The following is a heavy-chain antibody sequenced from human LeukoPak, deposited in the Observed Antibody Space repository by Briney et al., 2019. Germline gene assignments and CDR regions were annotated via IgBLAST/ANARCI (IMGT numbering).Heavy chain of an antibody. J-gene: IGHJ5*02. CDR2: INSDGSST. Sequence: GGPLRLSCAASGFTFSSYWMHWVRQAPGKGLVWVSRINSDGSSTTYADSVKGRFTISRDNAKNTLYLQMNSLRAEDAAVYYCVRGRTSFDPWGQGTLVTVSS. V-gene: IGHV3-74*01. CDR1: GFTFSSYW. D-gene: IGHD1-14*01. CDR3: VRGRTSFDP.